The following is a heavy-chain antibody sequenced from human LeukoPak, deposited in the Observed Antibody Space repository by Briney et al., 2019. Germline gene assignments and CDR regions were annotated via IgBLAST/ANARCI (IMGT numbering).Heavy chain of an antibody. D-gene: IGHD2-2*01. Sequence: AETLSLTCGVYGLPFNHYYWNWIRQPPGKGLEWIGEINARGDINYNPSLKTRDTISIDTPEHTLSPRLTPMIAADTAVYYCARGQVPAGRGYNWFDPWGQGTLVTVSS. CDR2: INARGDI. CDR3: ARGQVPAGRGYNWFDP. J-gene: IGHJ5*02. V-gene: IGHV4-34*01. CDR1: GLPFNHYY.